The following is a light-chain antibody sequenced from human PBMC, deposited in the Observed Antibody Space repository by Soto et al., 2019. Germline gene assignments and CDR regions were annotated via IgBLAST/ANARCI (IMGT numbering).Light chain of an antibody. CDR1: QSISSF. CDR2: TAS. V-gene: IGKV1-39*01. Sequence: DIQMTQSPSSLSVSVGDRVTITCRASQSISSFLNWYQQKPGTAPKLMIYTASSLQSGVPSRFSGSGSGPDFTLNIISLQHADCATYACQQSYITPQAFGHGTQVEIK. CDR3: QQSYITPQA. J-gene: IGKJ1*01.